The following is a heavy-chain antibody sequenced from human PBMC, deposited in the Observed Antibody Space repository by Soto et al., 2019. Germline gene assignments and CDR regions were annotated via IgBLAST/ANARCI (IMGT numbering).Heavy chain of an antibody. CDR2: IYYSGST. J-gene: IGHJ4*02. Sequence: SETLSLTCTVSGGSINSYFWSWIRQSPGKGLEWIGHIYYSGSTSYSPSLKSRVSISVDTSKNQFSLEVHSVTAADTAVYYCARAGTNMVQFDYWGQGTLVTV. CDR3: ARAGTNMVQFDY. V-gene: IGHV4-59*01. D-gene: IGHD3-10*01. CDR1: GGSINSYF.